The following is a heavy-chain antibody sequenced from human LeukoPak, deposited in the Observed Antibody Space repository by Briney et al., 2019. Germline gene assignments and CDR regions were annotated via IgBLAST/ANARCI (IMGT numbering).Heavy chain of an antibody. CDR3: ARGSGMVRVYYYMDV. J-gene: IGHJ6*03. CDR2: ITSSGSTT. Sequence: GGSLRLSCAASGFTFSSYEMNWVRQAPGKGLEWVSYITSSGSTTHYADSVEGRFTISRDNAKNSLYLQMNSLRAEDTAVYYCARGSGMVRVYYYMDVWGKGTTVTVSS. CDR1: GFTFSSYE. V-gene: IGHV3-48*03. D-gene: IGHD3-10*01.